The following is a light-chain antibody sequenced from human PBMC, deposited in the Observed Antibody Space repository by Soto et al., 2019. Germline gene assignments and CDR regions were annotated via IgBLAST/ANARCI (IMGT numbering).Light chain of an antibody. Sequence: DIQMTQSPSTLSASVGDRVTITCRASQSISSWLAWYQQKPGKAPKLLIYKASSLEIGVPSRFSGSGSGTEFTITTSSLQPGDFATYYCQQYNSYSTFGQGTKVEIK. CDR2: KAS. CDR1: QSISSW. CDR3: QQYNSYST. J-gene: IGKJ1*01. V-gene: IGKV1-5*03.